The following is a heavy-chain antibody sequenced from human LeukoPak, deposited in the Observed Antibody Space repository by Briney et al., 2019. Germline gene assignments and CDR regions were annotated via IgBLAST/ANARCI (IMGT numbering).Heavy chain of an antibody. J-gene: IGHJ4*02. CDR1: GFTFSSYS. Sequence: GGSLRLSCAASGFTFSSYSMNWVRQAPGKGLEWVSSISSSSSYIYYADSVKGRFTISRDNAKNSLYLQMNSLRAEDTAVYYCARGVSIPRNYFDYWGQGTLVTVSS. V-gene: IGHV3-21*01. CDR2: ISSSSSYI. D-gene: IGHD2-21*01. CDR3: ARGVSIPRNYFDY.